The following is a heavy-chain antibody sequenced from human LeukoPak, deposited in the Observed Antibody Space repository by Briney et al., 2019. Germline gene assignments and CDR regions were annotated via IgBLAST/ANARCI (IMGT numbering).Heavy chain of an antibody. Sequence: PSETLSLTCAVYGGSFSGYYWSWIRQPPGKGLEWIGEINHSGSTNYNPSLKSRGTISVDTSKNQFSLKLSSVTAADTAVYYCARARDSSGYLYYYYYMDVWGKGTTVTISS. D-gene: IGHD3-22*01. CDR3: ARARDSSGYLYYYYYMDV. J-gene: IGHJ6*03. CDR1: GGSFSGYY. V-gene: IGHV4-34*01. CDR2: INHSGST.